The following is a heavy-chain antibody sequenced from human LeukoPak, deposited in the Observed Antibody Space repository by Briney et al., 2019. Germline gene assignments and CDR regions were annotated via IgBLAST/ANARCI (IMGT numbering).Heavy chain of an antibody. CDR3: ARDIFDY. V-gene: IGHV3-7*01. CDR2: IKQDGSEK. J-gene: IGHJ4*02. CDR1: GFTISGYW. Sequence: PGGSLRLSCAASGFTISGYWMSWVRQAPGKGLEWVANIKQDGSEKYYVDSVKGRFTISRDNAKNSLYLQMNSLRAEDTAVYYCARDIFDYWGQGTLVIVSS.